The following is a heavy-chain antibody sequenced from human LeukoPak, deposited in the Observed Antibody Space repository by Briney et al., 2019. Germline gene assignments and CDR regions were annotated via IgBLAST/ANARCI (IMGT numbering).Heavy chain of an antibody. Sequence: GASVKVSCKASGYTFTNYYMHWVRQAPGQGLEWMGIINPSGGITNYAQKFQGRVTMTRDMSTSTVYMELSSLRSEDTAVYYCARVSVGATMLAYSDYWGQGTLVTVSS. J-gene: IGHJ4*02. V-gene: IGHV1-46*01. D-gene: IGHD1-26*01. CDR1: GYTFTNYY. CDR3: ARVSVGATMLAYSDY. CDR2: INPSGGIT.